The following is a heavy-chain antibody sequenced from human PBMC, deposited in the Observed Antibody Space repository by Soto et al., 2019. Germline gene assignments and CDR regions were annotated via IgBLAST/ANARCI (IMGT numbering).Heavy chain of an antibody. CDR2: LHPDDPET. D-gene: IGHD3-10*01. V-gene: IGHV1-24*01. Sequence: GGSGKGSWKVRGYPLTDFSMHWVRPAPGKGLEWVGGLHPDDPETIYAPKFQGRVTMTKDTSTDTAYMELSSLRSEDTAVYYCATDLVTIVLRLMITADYGGQESQVTFSS. CDR1: GYPLTDFS. CDR3: ATDLVTIVLRLMITADY. J-gene: IGHJ4*02.